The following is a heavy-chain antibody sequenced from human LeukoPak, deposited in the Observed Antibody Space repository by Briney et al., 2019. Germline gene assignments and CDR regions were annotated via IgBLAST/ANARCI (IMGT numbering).Heavy chain of an antibody. Sequence: AGGSLSLSCAAAGLNVTYNYMSWVRQAPGKGLEWLSVIYGGGMTYYADSVKGRFIISRDNSKNTLYLQMNRLRAEDTAVYYCYARPVLPAAFLPSGNYMDLWGKGTTVTVSS. J-gene: IGHJ6*03. CDR1: GLNVTYNY. CDR2: IYGGGMT. V-gene: IGHV3-53*01. CDR3: YARPVLPAAFLPSGNYMDL. D-gene: IGHD2-2*01.